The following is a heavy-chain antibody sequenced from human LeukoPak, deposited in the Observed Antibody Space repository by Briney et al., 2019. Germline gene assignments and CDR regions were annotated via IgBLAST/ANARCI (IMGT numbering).Heavy chain of an antibody. Sequence: ASVKVSCKASGYSFTGYSMHWVRQAPGQGLEWMGWINPNSGGTKFAQKFQGRVTMTRDTSISTAYMGVSRLRSDDTAVYYCARFRLWFGELDAFDIWGQGTMVTVSS. CDR1: GYSFTGYS. CDR2: INPNSGGT. V-gene: IGHV1-2*02. J-gene: IGHJ3*02. D-gene: IGHD3-10*01. CDR3: ARFRLWFGELDAFDI.